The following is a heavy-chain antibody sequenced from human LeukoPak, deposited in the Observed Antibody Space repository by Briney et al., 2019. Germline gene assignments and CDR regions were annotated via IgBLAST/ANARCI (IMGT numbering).Heavy chain of an antibody. CDR1: GYTFTGYY. V-gene: IGHV1-2*02. CDR2: INPNSGGT. Sequence: ASVKVSCKASGYTFTGYYMHWVRQAPGQGLEWMGWINPNSGGTNYAQKFQGRVTMTRDTSISTAYMELSRLRSDDTAVYYCARGPDGYTYYYGMDVWGQGTTVTVSS. D-gene: IGHD5-24*01. CDR3: ARGPDGYTYYYGMDV. J-gene: IGHJ6*02.